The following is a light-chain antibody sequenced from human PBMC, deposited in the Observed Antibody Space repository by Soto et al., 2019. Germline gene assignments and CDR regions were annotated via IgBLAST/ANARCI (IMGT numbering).Light chain of an antibody. CDR3: NSFTTSSTLV. CDR1: SSDVGAYNY. Sequence: QSALTQPASVSGSPGQSITISCTGTSSDVGAYNYVSWYQHHPGKAPKLMIYDVSNRPSGVSNRFSGSKSGNTASLTISGLPAEDEADYYCNSFTTSSTLVFGGGTKVTVL. V-gene: IGLV2-14*03. CDR2: DVS. J-gene: IGLJ2*01.